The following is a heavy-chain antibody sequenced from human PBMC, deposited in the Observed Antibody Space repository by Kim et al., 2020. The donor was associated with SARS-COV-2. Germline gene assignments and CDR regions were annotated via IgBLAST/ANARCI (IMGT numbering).Heavy chain of an antibody. D-gene: IGHD3-22*01. V-gene: IGHV3-72*01. CDR1: GFTFSDYY. J-gene: IGHJ6*02. CDR3: ARGAAVVLITGNYYGMDV. CDR2: TRNKMHSYTT. Sequence: GGSLRLSCAASGFTFSDYYMDWVRQAPGKGLEWVGRTRNKMHSYTTEYAASVKGRFTISRDDSKNSLDLQMNSLKTEDSAVYYCARGAAVVLITGNYYGMDVWGQGTTVTVSS.